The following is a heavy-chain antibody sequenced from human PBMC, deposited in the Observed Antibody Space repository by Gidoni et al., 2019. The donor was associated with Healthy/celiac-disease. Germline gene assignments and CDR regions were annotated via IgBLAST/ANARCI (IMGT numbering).Heavy chain of an antibody. CDR1: GGSISSSRYY. CDR3: ATSDARIGEYYFDY. CDR2: IYYSGST. J-gene: IGHJ4*02. Sequence: QLQLQESGPGLVKPSETLSLTCTVSGGSISSSRYYWGWIRQPPGKGLEWIGSIYYSGSTYYNPSLKSRVTISVDTSKNQFSLKLSSVTAADTAVYYCATSDARIGEYYFDYWGQGTLVTVSS. V-gene: IGHV4-39*01.